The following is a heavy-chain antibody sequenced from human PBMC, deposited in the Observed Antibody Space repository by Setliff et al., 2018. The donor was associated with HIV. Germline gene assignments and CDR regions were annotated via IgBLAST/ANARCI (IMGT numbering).Heavy chain of an antibody. D-gene: IGHD3-3*01. CDR2: INPHTGVT. CDR1: GYIFIRYY. CDR3: ARDLRDGFEEWFSTLDDGMDV. J-gene: IGHJ6*02. Sequence: GASVKVSCKTSGYIFIRYYIFWVRQAPGQGLEWMGNINPHTGVTKYAEKFQGRVTMTRDTSINTIYMELSRLRSDDTAVYCCARDLRDGFEEWFSTLDDGMDVWGQGTTVTVS. V-gene: IGHV1-2*02.